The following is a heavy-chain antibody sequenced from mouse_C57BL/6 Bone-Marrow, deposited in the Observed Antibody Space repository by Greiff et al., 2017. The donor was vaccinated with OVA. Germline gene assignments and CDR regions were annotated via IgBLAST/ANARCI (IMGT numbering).Heavy chain of an antibody. CDR2: ISSGSSTI. V-gene: IGHV5-17*01. CDR1: GFTFSDYG. Sequence: DVHLVESGGGLVKPGGSLKLSCAASGFTFSDYGMHWVRQAPEKGLEWVAYISSGSSTIYYADTVKGRFTISRDNAKNTLFLQMTSLRSEDTAMYYCARDQNYYAMDYWGQGTSVTVSS. CDR3: ARDQNYYAMDY. J-gene: IGHJ4*01.